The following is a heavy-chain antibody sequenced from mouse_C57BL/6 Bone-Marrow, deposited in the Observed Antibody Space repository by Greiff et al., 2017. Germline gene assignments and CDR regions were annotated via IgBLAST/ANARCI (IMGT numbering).Heavy chain of an antibody. J-gene: IGHJ2*01. CDR3: RRLRRGDY. CDR2: FFPGSGSP. V-gene: IGHV1-9*01. D-gene: IGHD1-1*01. Sequence: QVQLQQSGAELMKPGASVKLSSKPTGYTFPGSWIEWVKQSPGHGLEWIGEFFPGSGSPTYNEKFKGKATFPAATASNTSYRQLSSLSTVDSAIYDFRRLRRGDYWGQGTTLTVSS. CDR1: GYTFPGSW.